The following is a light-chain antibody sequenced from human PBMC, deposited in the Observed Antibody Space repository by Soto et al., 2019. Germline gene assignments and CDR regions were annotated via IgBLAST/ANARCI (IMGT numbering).Light chain of an antibody. CDR3: QQYGSSGT. V-gene: IGKV3-20*01. Sequence: DIVLTQSPGTLSLSPGERVTLSCRAGQSINSNYLAWFQQKPGQSPRLLIYGASSRPTGIPDRFSGSGSGTDFTLTISRLEPEDFAVYYCQQYGSSGTFGQGTKVDIK. CDR2: GAS. J-gene: IGKJ1*01. CDR1: QSINSNY.